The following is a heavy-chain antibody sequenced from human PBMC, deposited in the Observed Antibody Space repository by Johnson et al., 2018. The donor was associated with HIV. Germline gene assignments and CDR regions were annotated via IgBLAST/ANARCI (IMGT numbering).Heavy chain of an antibody. V-gene: IGHV3-30-3*01. J-gene: IGHJ3*02. Sequence: QVQLVESGGGVVQPGRYQRLSCAASGFPFRDSAMHWVRQAPGKGMEWVAVILFDGVYKHYAESVKGRFTISRDNSKNTLYLQMNSLRAEDTAVYYCATTRWSDTDPFDIWGQGIMVTVSS. CDR2: ILFDGVYK. D-gene: IGHD3-3*01. CDR3: ATTRWSDTDPFDI. CDR1: GFPFRDSA.